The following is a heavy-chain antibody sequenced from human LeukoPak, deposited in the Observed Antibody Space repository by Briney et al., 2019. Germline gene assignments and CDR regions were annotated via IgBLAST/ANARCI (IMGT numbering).Heavy chain of an antibody. Sequence: SVKVSCKASGYTFTSYGISWVRQAPGQGLEWMGGIIPIFGTANYAQKFQGRVTITADESTSTAYMELSSLRSEDTAVYYCARDCGPWSGYSGWDVWGQGTTVTVSS. CDR3: ARDCGPWSGYSGWDV. D-gene: IGHD3-3*01. J-gene: IGHJ6*02. V-gene: IGHV1-69*13. CDR2: IIPIFGTA. CDR1: GYTFTSYG.